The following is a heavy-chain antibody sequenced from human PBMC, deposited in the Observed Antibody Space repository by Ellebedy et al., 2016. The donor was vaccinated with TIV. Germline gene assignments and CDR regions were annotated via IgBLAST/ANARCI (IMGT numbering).Heavy chain of an antibody. CDR1: GGSISSSYYY. CDR3: ANQYYDFLTADSGVDV. Sequence: SETLSLTCTVPGGSISSSYYYWDWIRQPPGKGLEWIANIYYTGKTFYNPSLKSRVSMSLDTSKNQFSLKLSSVTAADTAVYYCANQYYDFLTADSGVDVWGKGTTVTVSS. J-gene: IGHJ6*04. V-gene: IGHV4-39*07. CDR2: IYYTGKT. D-gene: IGHD3-9*01.